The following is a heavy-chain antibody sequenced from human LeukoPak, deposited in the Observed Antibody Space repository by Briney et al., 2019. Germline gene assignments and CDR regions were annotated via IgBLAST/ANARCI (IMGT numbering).Heavy chain of an antibody. CDR3: ARDHSLYYYDSSGYYSFDY. Sequence: ASVKVSCKASGYTFTGSYVHWARQAPGQGLEWMGWINPNSGVSNYAQKFRGRVTMTRDTSINTAYIELSRLTSDDTAVYYCARDHSLYYYDSSGYYSFDYWGQGTLVTVSS. CDR1: GYTFTGSY. V-gene: IGHV1-2*02. D-gene: IGHD3-22*01. J-gene: IGHJ4*02. CDR2: INPNSGVS.